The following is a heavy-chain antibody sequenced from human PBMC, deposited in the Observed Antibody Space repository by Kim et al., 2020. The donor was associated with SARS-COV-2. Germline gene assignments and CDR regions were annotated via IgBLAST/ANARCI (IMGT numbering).Heavy chain of an antibody. V-gene: IGHV1-69*01. Sequence: QKFQGRVTITADESTSTAYMELSSLRSEDTAVYYCARVPGLAAADHYFDYWGQGTLVTVSS. D-gene: IGHD6-13*01. J-gene: IGHJ4*02. CDR3: ARVPGLAAADHYFDY.